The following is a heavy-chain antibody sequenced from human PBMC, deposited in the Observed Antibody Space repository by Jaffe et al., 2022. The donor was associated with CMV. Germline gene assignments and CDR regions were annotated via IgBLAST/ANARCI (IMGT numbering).Heavy chain of an antibody. CDR3: ARMAGIAARYGVGMDV. V-gene: IGHV4-34*01. D-gene: IGHD6-6*01. J-gene: IGHJ6*02. Sequence: QVQLQQWGAGLLKPSETLSLTCAVYGGSFSGYYWSWIRQPPGKGLEWIGEINHSGSTNYNPSLKSRVTISVDTSKNQFSLKLSSVTAADTAVYYCARMAGIAARYGVGMDVWGQGTTVTVSS. CDR1: GGSFSGYY. CDR2: INHSGST.